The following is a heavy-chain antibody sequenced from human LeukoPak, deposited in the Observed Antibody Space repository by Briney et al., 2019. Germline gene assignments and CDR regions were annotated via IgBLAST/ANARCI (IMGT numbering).Heavy chain of an antibody. Sequence: SQTLSLTCTVSGGSISSGGYYWSWIRQHPGKGLEWIGYIYYSGTTYYNPSLKSRVTISVDTSRNQFSLKLSSVTAADTAVYYCARFPHDSSGYFGVVHFDYWGQGTLVTVSS. CDR2: IYYSGTT. J-gene: IGHJ4*02. D-gene: IGHD3-22*01. CDR1: GGSISSGGYY. V-gene: IGHV4-31*03. CDR3: ARFPHDSSGYFGVVHFDY.